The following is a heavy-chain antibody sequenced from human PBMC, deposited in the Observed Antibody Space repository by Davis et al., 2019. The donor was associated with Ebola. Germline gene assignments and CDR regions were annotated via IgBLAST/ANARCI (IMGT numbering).Heavy chain of an antibody. CDR1: GYTFTTYG. V-gene: IGHV1-18*01. Sequence: AASVMVSCKASGYTFTTYGISWVRQAPGQGLEWMGWISTYNDNTNYAQKLQGRVTMTTDTSTSTAYMELRSLRSDDTAVYYCARDRYCSGGSCYSSYYYGMDVWGQGTTVTVSS. CDR2: ISTYNDNT. CDR3: ARDRYCSGGSCYSSYYYGMDV. D-gene: IGHD2-15*01. J-gene: IGHJ6*02.